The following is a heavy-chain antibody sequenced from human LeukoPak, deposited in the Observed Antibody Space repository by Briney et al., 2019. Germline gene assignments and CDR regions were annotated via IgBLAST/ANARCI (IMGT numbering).Heavy chain of an antibody. D-gene: IGHD4-17*01. CDR1: GFTFSSYY. CDR2: ISSSSSTV. J-gene: IGHJ6*03. V-gene: IGHV3-48*01. CDR3: TNYGVYTGYYFMDV. Sequence: GGSLRLSCAASGFTFSSYYMNWVRQAPGKGLEWVSYISSSSSTVYYADSVKGRFTISRDNAKNSLYLQMNSLRAEDTAVYYCTNYGVYTGYYFMDVWGKGTTVTVSS.